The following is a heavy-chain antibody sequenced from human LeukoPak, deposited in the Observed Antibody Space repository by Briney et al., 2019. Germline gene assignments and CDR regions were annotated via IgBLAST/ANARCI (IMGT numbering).Heavy chain of an antibody. D-gene: IGHD3-3*01. CDR1: GGSFSGYY. CDR2: INHSGST. CDR3: ARRYYDFWSGGYYYYMDV. V-gene: IGHV4-34*01. Sequence: SETLSLTCAVYGGSFSGYYWSWIRQPPGKGLEWIGEINHSGSTNYNPSLRSRVTISVDTSKNQFSLKLSSVTAADTAVYYCARRYYDFWSGGYYYYMDVWGKGTTVTASS. J-gene: IGHJ6*03.